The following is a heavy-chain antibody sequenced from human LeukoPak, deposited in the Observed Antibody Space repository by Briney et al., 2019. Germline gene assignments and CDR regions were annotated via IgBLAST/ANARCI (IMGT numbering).Heavy chain of an antibody. V-gene: IGHV4-34*01. CDR1: GGSFSGYY. CDR3: ASSDSGSYNY. J-gene: IGHJ4*02. Sequence: SETLSLTCAVYGGSFSGYYWSWIRQPPGKGLEWIGEINHSGSTNYNPSLKSRVTISVDTSKNQFSLKLSSVTAADTAVYYCASSDSGSYNYWGQGTLVTVSS. CDR2: INHSGST. D-gene: IGHD1-26*01.